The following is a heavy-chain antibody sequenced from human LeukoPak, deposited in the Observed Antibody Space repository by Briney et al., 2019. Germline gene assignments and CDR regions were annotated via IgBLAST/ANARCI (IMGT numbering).Heavy chain of an antibody. V-gene: IGHV3-23*01. Sequence: GGSLRLSCAASGFTFSNYPMRWVRQAPGKGLEWVSAISGSGGSTYYADSVKGRFTISRDNSKNTLYLQMNSLRAEDTAVYYCARAGEIMTPLDYWGQGTLVTVSS. D-gene: IGHD3-16*01. J-gene: IGHJ4*02. CDR2: ISGSGGST. CDR1: GFTFSNYP. CDR3: ARAGEIMTPLDY.